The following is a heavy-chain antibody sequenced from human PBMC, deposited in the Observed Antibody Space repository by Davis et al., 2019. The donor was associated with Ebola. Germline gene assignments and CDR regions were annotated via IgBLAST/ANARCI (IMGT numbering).Heavy chain of an antibody. D-gene: IGHD5-24*01. V-gene: IGHV1-46*02. J-gene: IGHJ3*01. CDR2: IKPNGGNT. CDR1: GNTFNSNH. Sequence: ASVKVSCKTSGNTFNSNHVHWVRQAPGQGLEWMGIIKPNGGNTCYAQKFQDRLTMTTDTSTSTVYMELRSLTADDTAVYYCATRWFQLPFDVWGQGTRVSVSS. CDR3: ATRWFQLPFDV.